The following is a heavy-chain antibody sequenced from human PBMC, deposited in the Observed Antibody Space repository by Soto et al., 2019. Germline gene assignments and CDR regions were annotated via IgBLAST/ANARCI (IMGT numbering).Heavy chain of an antibody. CDR3: ARGKVVVVAATRVPPAEHNWSAP. CDR2: IYYSGST. Sequence: SETLSLTCTVSGGSISSGDYYWSWIRQPPGKGLEWIGDIYYSGSTYYNPSLKIRVTISVDTSKNQFSLKLSSVTAADTAVYYCARGKVVVVAATRVPPAEHNWSAPRG. D-gene: IGHD2-15*01. CDR1: GGSISSGDYY. V-gene: IGHV4-30-4*01. J-gene: IGHJ5*02.